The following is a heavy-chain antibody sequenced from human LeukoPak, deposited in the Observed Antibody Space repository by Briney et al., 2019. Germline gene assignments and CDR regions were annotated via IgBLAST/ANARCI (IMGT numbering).Heavy chain of an antibody. CDR1: GGSISSSSYY. D-gene: IGHD2-2*01. Sequence: SETLSLTCTVSGGSISSSSYYWGWIRQPPGKGLEWIGSIYYSGSTYYNPSLKSRVTISVGTSKNQFSLKLSSVTAADTAVYYCASYCSSTSCSLGLDYWGQGTLVTVSS. V-gene: IGHV4-39*01. J-gene: IGHJ4*02. CDR3: ASYCSSTSCSLGLDY. CDR2: IYYSGST.